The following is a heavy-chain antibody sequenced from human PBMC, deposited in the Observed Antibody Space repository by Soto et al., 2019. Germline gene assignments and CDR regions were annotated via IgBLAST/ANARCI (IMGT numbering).Heavy chain of an antibody. D-gene: IGHD6-6*01. CDR3: ARRSHSSSSWDY. CDR2: IYYSGST. Sequence: QLQLQESGPGLVKPSETLSLTCTVSGGSISSSSYYWGWIRQPPGKGLEWIGSIYYSGSTYYNPSLKSRVTISVDTSKNQFSLKLSSVTAADTAVYYCARRSHSSSSWDYWGQGTLVTVSS. V-gene: IGHV4-39*01. CDR1: GGSISSSSYY. J-gene: IGHJ4*02.